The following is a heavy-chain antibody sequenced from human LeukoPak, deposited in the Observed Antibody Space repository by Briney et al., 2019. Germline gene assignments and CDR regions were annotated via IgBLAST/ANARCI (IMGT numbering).Heavy chain of an antibody. CDR2: ITPYSGGT. V-gene: IGHV1-2*02. Sequence: ASVTVSCKASGHSFIDYYMHWVRQAPGQGPEWVGWITPYSGGTDYAQKFQDRVTMTSDTATSTAYMTLSRVRSDDTAVYYCVRERRHYYDSSGYYFFDYWGQGTLVTVSS. CDR1: GHSFIDYY. D-gene: IGHD3-22*01. J-gene: IGHJ4*02. CDR3: VRERRHYYDSSGYYFFDY.